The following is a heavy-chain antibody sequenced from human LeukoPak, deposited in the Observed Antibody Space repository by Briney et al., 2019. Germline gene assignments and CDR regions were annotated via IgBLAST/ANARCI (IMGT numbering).Heavy chain of an antibody. J-gene: IGHJ4*02. CDR2: IRYDGSNK. V-gene: IGHV3-30*02. CDR1: GFTFSSYG. CDR3: AKPTFWGPRSEGYYFDY. Sequence: GGSLRLSCAASGFTFSSYGMHWVRQAPGKGLEWVAFIRYDGSNKYYADSVKGRFTISRDNSKNTLYLQMNSLRAEDTAVYYCAKPTFWGPRSEGYYFDYWGQGTLVTVSS. D-gene: IGHD3-3*01.